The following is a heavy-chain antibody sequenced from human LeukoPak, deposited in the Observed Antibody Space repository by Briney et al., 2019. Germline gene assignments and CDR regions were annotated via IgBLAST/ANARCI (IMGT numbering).Heavy chain of an antibody. Sequence: PSETLSLTCTASGGSISSYYWSWIRQPAGKGLEWIGRIYTSGSTNYNPSLKSRVTMSVDTSKNQFSLKLSSVTAADTAVYYCARDLQDVVVVAATLGNWFDPWGQGTLVTVSS. CDR3: ARDLQDVVVVAATLGNWFDP. D-gene: IGHD2-15*01. CDR2: IYTSGST. V-gene: IGHV4-4*07. J-gene: IGHJ5*02. CDR1: GGSISSYY.